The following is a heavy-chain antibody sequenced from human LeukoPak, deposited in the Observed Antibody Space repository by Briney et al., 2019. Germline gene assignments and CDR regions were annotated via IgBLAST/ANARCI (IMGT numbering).Heavy chain of an antibody. V-gene: IGHV4-4*07. J-gene: IGHJ5*02. Sequence: PSETLPLTCTVSGGSISSYYWSWIRQPAGKGLEWIGRIYTSGSTNYNPSLKSRVTMSVDTSKNQFSLKLSSVTAADTAVYYCARDIRRDGYAGDWFDPWGQGTLVTVSS. CDR2: IYTSGST. D-gene: IGHD5-24*01. CDR3: ARDIRRDGYAGDWFDP. CDR1: GGSISSYY.